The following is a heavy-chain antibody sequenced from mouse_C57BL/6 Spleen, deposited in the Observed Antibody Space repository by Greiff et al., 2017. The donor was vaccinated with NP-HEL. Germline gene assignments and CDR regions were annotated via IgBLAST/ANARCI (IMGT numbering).Heavy chain of an antibody. V-gene: IGHV1-50*01. D-gene: IGHD2-1*01. CDR3: ARSGGNYGVAMDY. CDR1: GYTFTSYW. J-gene: IGHJ4*01. Sequence: QVQLQQPGAELVKPGASVKLSCKASGYTFTSYWMQWVKQRPGQGLEWIGEIDPSDSYTNYNQKFKGKATLTVDTSSSTAYMQLSSLTSEDSAVYYCARSGGNYGVAMDYWGQGTSVTVSS. CDR2: IDPSDSYT.